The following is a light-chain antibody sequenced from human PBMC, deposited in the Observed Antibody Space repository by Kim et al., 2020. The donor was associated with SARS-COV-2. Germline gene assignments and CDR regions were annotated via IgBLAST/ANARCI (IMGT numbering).Light chain of an antibody. CDR3: QSYDSSLSGSVV. CDR2: GNS. CDR1: SSNIGAGYV. J-gene: IGLJ2*01. Sequence: VTISCTGSSSNIGAGYVVHWYQQLPGTAPKLLIYGNSNRPSGVPDRFSGSESGTSASLAITGLQAEDEADYYCQSYDSSLSGSVVFGGGTQLTVL. V-gene: IGLV1-40*01.